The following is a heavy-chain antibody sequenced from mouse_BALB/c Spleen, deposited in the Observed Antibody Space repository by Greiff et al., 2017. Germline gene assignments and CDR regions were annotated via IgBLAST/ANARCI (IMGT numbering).Heavy chain of an antibody. J-gene: IGHJ4*01. Sequence: LQQPGSELVRPGASVKLSCKASGYTFTSYWMHWVKQRHGQGLEWIGNIYPGSGSTNYDEKFKSKGTLTVDTSSSTAYMHLSSLTSEDSAVYYCTRSVYYYGSSYRGAMDYWGQGTSVTVSS. V-gene: IGHV1S22*01. D-gene: IGHD1-1*01. CDR3: TRSVYYYGSSYRGAMDY. CDR1: GYTFTSYW. CDR2: IYPGSGST.